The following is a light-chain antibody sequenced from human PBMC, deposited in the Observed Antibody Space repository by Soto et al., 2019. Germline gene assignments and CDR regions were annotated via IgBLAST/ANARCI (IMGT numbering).Light chain of an antibody. Sequence: NFMLTQPQSVAESKKKTLSISCTRSSGSSANNYVQWYQQRPGSAHTTVMYENNQSLSGVTDRFSGSTDGSSNSASLTISGLETEGEDDYYCQCYESDFVVFGGGTKLAVL. CDR1: SGSSANNY. CDR2: ENN. V-gene: IGLV6-57*04. J-gene: IGLJ2*01. CDR3: QCYESDFVV.